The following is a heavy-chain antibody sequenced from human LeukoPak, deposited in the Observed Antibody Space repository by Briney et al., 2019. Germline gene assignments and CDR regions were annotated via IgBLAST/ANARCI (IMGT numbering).Heavy chain of an antibody. CDR2: IYYSGST. CDR3: ARSDYHNSGSHTVFDAFDI. J-gene: IGHJ3*02. D-gene: IGHD3-10*01. CDR1: GGSISSYY. V-gene: IGHV4-59*01. Sequence: ASETLSLTCTVSGGSISSYYWSWIRQPPGKGLEWIGYIYYSGSTNYNPSLKSRVTISVDTSKNQFSLKLSSVTAADTAVYYCARSDYHNSGSHTVFDAFDIWGQGTRVTVSS.